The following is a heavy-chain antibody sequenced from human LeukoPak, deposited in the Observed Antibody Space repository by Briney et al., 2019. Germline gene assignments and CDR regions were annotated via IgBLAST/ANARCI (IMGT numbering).Heavy chain of an antibody. V-gene: IGHV3-23*01. CDR3: AKIPHSSYYYDSSGYLDY. CDR1: GYTFSTYD. CDR2: ISGSGGST. Sequence: GGSLRLSCAASGYTFSTYDMNWVRQAPGKGLEWVSVISGSGGSTYTADSVKGRFTISRNNSKNTLYLQMNSLRAEDTAIYYCAKIPHSSYYYDSSGYLDYWGQGTLVSVSS. J-gene: IGHJ4*02. D-gene: IGHD3-22*01.